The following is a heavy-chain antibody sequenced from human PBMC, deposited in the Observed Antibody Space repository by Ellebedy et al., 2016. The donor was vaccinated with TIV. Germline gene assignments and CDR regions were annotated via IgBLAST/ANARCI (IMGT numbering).Heavy chain of an antibody. CDR3: ASYRGSRNSYYFDY. V-gene: IGHV4-61*01. CDR2: RSYSGST. D-gene: IGHD3-10*01. J-gene: IGHJ4*02. CDR1: GGSVSSDSYY. Sequence: SETLSLXXTVSGGSVSSDSYYWNWIRQPPGKGLEWIGYRSYSGSTNYNPSLKSRLTISVDTSKNQFSLKLNSVTAANTAVYYCASYRGSRNSYYFDYWGQGILVTVSS.